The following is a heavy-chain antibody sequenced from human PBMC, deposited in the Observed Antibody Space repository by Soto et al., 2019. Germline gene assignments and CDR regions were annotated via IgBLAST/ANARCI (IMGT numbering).Heavy chain of an antibody. CDR2: IIPIFGTA. CDR3: ARDAGDGYNFHYYYGMDV. V-gene: IGHV1-69*13. J-gene: IGHJ6*02. CDR1: GGTFSSYA. D-gene: IGHD5-12*01. Sequence: SVKVSCQASGGTFSSYAISWVRQAPGQGLEWMGGIIPIFGTANYAQKFQGRVTITADESTSTAYMELSSLRSEDTAVYYCARDAGDGYNFHYYYGMDVWGQGTTVTVSS.